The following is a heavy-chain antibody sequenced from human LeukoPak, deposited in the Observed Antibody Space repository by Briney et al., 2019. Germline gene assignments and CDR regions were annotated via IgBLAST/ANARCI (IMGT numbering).Heavy chain of an antibody. Sequence: PGGSLRFSCAASGFIFSIYSMNWVRQAPGKGLEWVSSIRSSSTFIYYADSVKGRFTISRDNAKNSLYLQMNSLRAEDTAVYYCVRESSGWEFDFWGQGTLVTVSS. CDR2: IRSSSTFI. D-gene: IGHD6-19*01. CDR3: VRESSGWEFDF. CDR1: GFIFSIYS. J-gene: IGHJ4*02. V-gene: IGHV3-21*01.